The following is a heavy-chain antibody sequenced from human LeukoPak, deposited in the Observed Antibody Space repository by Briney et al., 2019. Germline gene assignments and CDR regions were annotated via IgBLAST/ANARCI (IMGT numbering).Heavy chain of an antibody. CDR3: ARVAVAGPTGWFDS. V-gene: IGHV3-30-3*01. J-gene: IGHJ5*01. D-gene: IGHD6-19*01. CDR1: GFTFSSYA. Sequence: PGGSLRLSCAASGFTFSSYAMHWVRQAPGKGLEWVAVISYDGSNKYYADSVKGRFTISRDNIDNVVYLQMNILRVEDTAVYFCARVAVAGPTGWFDSWGQGTLVTVSS. CDR2: ISYDGSNK.